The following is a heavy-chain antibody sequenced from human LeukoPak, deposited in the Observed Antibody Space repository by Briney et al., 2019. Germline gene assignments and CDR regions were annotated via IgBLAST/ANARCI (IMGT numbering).Heavy chain of an antibody. Sequence: ASVKVSCKASAYTFSSYLVHWVRQAPGQGLEWMGWISAYNGNTNYAQKLQGRVTMTTDTSTSTAYMELRSLRSDDTAVYYCARVEYYGSGSYYNLVGYHYYGMDVWGQGTTVTVSS. CDR3: ARVEYYGSGSYYNLVGYHYYGMDV. D-gene: IGHD3-10*01. CDR2: ISAYNGNT. V-gene: IGHV1-18*04. CDR1: AYTFSSYL. J-gene: IGHJ6*02.